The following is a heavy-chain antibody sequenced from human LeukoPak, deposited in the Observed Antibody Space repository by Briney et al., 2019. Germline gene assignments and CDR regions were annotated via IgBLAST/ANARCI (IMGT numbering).Heavy chain of an antibody. Sequence: GGSLRLSCAASGFTFSSYWMNWVRQAPGKGLVWVSRIASDGSSTTYADSVKGRFSISRDNAKNTLYLQMNSLRVEDAAVYYCARGRPHGNDYWGQGTLVTVSS. V-gene: IGHV3-74*01. D-gene: IGHD4-23*01. J-gene: IGHJ4*02. CDR1: GFTFSSYW. CDR2: IASDGSST. CDR3: ARGRPHGNDY.